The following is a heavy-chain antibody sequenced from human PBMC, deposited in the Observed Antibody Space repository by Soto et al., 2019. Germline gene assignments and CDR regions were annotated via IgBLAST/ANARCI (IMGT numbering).Heavy chain of an antibody. CDR2: IYSGGST. J-gene: IGHJ6*02. Sequence: PGGSLRLSCAASGFTVSSNYMSWVRQAPGKGLEWVSVIYSGGSTYYADSVEGRFTISRDNSKNTLYLQMNSLRAEDTAVYYCARVPAIYGMDVWGQGTTVTSP. CDR1: GFTVSSNY. CDR3: ARVPAIYGMDV. V-gene: IGHV3-53*01.